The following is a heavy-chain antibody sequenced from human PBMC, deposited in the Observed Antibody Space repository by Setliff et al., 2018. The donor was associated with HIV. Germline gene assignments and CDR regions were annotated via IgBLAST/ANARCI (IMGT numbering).Heavy chain of an antibody. D-gene: IGHD2-2*01. J-gene: IGHJ4*02. Sequence: SETLSLTCAVSGYSISSGCYWGWIRQPPGKGLEWIGSMYHTGSTYYSPSLNSRFTISRDNAKKALYLQMNSLRIEDTAFYHCVKGDCTSSSCELEYWGQGTLVTVSS. V-gene: IGHV4-38-2*01. CDR3: VKGDCTSSSCELEY. CDR1: GYSISSGCY. CDR2: MYHTGST.